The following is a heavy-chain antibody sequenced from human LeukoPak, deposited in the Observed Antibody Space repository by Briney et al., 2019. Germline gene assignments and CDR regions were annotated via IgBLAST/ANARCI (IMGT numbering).Heavy chain of an antibody. CDR3: ARERGYSYGYSPLDY. D-gene: IGHD5-18*01. Sequence: SVKVSCKASGGTFISYAISWVRQAPGQGLEWMGGIIPIFGTANYAQKFQGRVTITTDESTSTAYMELSSLRSEDTAVYCCARERGYSYGYSPLDYWGQGTLVTVSS. CDR2: IIPIFGTA. V-gene: IGHV1-69*05. J-gene: IGHJ4*02. CDR1: GGTFISYA.